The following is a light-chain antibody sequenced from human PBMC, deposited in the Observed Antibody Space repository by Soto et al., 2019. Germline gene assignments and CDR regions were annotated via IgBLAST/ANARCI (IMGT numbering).Light chain of an antibody. CDR2: DVY. J-gene: IGLJ2*01. Sequence: QSALTKPRSVSESPGQSVTISCTGTSSDVGGYNYVSWYQQYPGKAPEVVIYDVYKRPSGVPDRFSGSKSGNTASLTISGLPAEDEADYYCCSYAGDYTLVFGGGTKVTVL. CDR3: CSYAGDYTLV. CDR1: SSDVGGYNY. V-gene: IGLV2-11*01.